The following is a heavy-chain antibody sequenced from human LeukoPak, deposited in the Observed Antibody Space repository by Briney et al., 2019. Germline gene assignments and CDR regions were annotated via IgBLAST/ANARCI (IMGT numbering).Heavy chain of an antibody. V-gene: IGHV3-7*01. CDR1: GFTFSKYW. Sequence: PGGSLRLSCAASGFTFSKYWMSWVRQAPGKGLEWVANVGQDGSQKYYVDSLKGRFTISRDNAKNSLYLQMNSLRAEDTSVYYCARIGYSSSSEDYWGQGTLVTVSS. J-gene: IGHJ4*02. CDR2: VGQDGSQK. D-gene: IGHD6-6*01. CDR3: ARIGYSSSSEDY.